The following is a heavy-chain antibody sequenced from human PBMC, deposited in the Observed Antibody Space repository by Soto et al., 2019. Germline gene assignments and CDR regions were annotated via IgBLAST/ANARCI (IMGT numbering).Heavy chain of an antibody. V-gene: IGHV5-51*01. J-gene: IGHJ6*02. Sequence: GESLKISCNGSGYIFTSYWIGWVRQMPGKGLEWMGIIYPGDSDTRYSPSFQGQVTISADKSISTAYLQWSSLKASDTAMYYCARRTRGDSSGWPNYYYYGMDVWGQGTTVTV. D-gene: IGHD6-19*01. CDR1: GYIFTSYW. CDR3: ARRTRGDSSGWPNYYYYGMDV. CDR2: IYPGDSDT.